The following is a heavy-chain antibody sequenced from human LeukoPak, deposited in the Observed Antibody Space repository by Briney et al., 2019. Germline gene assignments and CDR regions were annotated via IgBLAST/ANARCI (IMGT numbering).Heavy chain of an antibody. CDR3: ASVSWDSSGYYFEY. J-gene: IGHJ4*02. CDR2: IKQDGSEK. D-gene: IGHD3-22*01. CDR1: RFXFSRYW. Sequence: GGSLRLSCAASRFXFSRYWMSWVRQAPGRGLEWVANIKQDGSEKYYVDSVKGRFTISRDNAKNSLFLHMNSLRVEDTAVYYCASVSWDSSGYYFEYWGQGALLTVSS. V-gene: IGHV3-7*02.